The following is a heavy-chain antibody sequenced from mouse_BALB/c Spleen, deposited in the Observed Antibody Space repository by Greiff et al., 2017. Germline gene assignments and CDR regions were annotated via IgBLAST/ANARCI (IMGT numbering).Heavy chain of an antibody. D-gene: IGHD2-3*01. CDR1: GFTFSDYY. CDR3: ARGYDGYYLGVMDY. CDR2: ISDGGSYT. Sequence: EVQLMESGGGLVKPGGSLKLSCAASGFTFSDYYMYWVRQTPEKRLEWVATISDGGSYTYYPDSVKGRFTISRDNAKNNLYLQMSSLKSEDTAMYYCARGYDGYYLGVMDYWGQGTSVTVSS. V-gene: IGHV5-4*02. J-gene: IGHJ4*01.